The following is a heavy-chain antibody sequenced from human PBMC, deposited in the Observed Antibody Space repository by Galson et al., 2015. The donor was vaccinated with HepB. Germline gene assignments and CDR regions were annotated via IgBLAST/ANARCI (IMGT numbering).Heavy chain of an antibody. J-gene: IGHJ3*02. Sequence: SVKVSCKASGYTFTSYYMHWVRQAPGQGLEWMGIINPSGGSTSYAQKFQGRVTMTRDTSTSTVYMELSSLRSEDTAVYYCALGHDYGGNSDDAFDIWGQGTMVTVSS. D-gene: IGHD4-23*01. CDR2: INPSGGST. CDR1: GYTFTSYY. CDR3: ALGHDYGGNSDDAFDI. V-gene: IGHV1-46*01.